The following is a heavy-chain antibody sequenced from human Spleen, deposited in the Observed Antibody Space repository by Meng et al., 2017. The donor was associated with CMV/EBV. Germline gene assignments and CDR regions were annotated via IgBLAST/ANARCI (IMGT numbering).Heavy chain of an antibody. CDR3: ARAVSSGWFTYWYFDL. Sequence: DSVSSDSHYWSWIRPPPGKGLEWIGYIYYSERTNYSPSLKSRVTMSVDTSNNQFSLKLSSVTAADTAVYYCARAVSSGWFTYWYFDLWGRGTLVTVSS. D-gene: IGHD6-19*01. CDR1: DSVSSDSHY. V-gene: IGHV4-61*01. J-gene: IGHJ2*01. CDR2: IYYSERT.